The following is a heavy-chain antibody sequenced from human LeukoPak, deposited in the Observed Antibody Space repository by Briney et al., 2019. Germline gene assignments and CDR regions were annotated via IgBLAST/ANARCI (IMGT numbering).Heavy chain of an antibody. CDR1: GYPFTDYY. CDR3: ARGGVAVAGQIDY. V-gene: IGHV1-2*06. CDR2: INPNSGGT. J-gene: IGHJ4*02. D-gene: IGHD2-15*01. Sequence: ASVKVSCKASGYPFTDYYMHWVRQAPGQGLEWMGRINPNSGGTNYALKFQGKVTMTRDTSISTAYMESRRLRSDDTAVYYCARGGVAVAGQIDYWGQGTLVTVSS.